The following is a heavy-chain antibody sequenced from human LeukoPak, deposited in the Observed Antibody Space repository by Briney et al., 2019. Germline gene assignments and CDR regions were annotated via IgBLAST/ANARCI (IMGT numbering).Heavy chain of an antibody. Sequence: GGSLRLSCAASGFTFSDSYMSWVRQAPGKGLEWVSVTYSGGTTYYADSVKGRFTISRDNSKNTLYLQMNSLRAEDTAVYYCATRGDLSSGYRFDYWGQGTLVTVSS. J-gene: IGHJ4*02. CDR1: GFTFSDSY. CDR2: TYSGGTT. CDR3: ATRGDLSSGYRFDY. D-gene: IGHD3-22*01. V-gene: IGHV3-66*01.